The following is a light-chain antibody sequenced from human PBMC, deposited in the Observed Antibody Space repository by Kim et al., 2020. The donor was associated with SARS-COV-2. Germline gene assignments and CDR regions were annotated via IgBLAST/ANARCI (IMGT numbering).Light chain of an antibody. Sequence: DIQMTQSPSTLSASVGDSVTITCRASQNFSSWLAWYQQKPGKVPKSLIYTTSILQSGVPSRFSGSGSGTEFTLTISSLQPDDFASYFCQQYNHFPMTFGQGTRLEIK. CDR1: QNFSSW. V-gene: IGKV1-5*03. J-gene: IGKJ5*01. CDR2: TTS. CDR3: QQYNHFPMT.